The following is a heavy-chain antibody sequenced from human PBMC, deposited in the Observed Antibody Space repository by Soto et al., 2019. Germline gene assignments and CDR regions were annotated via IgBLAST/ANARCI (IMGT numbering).Heavy chain of an antibody. CDR1: VYTFTSYA. V-gene: IGHV1-3*01. Sequence: ASVKVSCKASVYTFTSYAMHWVRQAPGQRLEWMGWINAGNGNTKYSQKFQGRVTITRDTSASTAYMELSSLRSEDTAVYYCAREGYCRSTSCSDAFDIWGQGTMVNVS. D-gene: IGHD2-2*01. CDR3: AREGYCRSTSCSDAFDI. CDR2: INAGNGNT. J-gene: IGHJ3*02.